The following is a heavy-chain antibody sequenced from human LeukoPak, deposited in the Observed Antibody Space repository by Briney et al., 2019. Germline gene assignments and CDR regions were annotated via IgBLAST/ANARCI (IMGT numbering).Heavy chain of an antibody. CDR1: GGTFSSYA. CDR2: IIPIFGIA. D-gene: IGHD3-22*01. Sequence: SVKVSCKASGGTFSSYAISWVRQAPGQGREWMGRIIPIFGIANYAQKFQGRVTITADKSTSTAYMELSSLRSEDTAVYYCARTYYYDSSGYHEDYWGQGTLVTVSS. CDR3: ARTYYYDSSGYHEDY. V-gene: IGHV1-69*04. J-gene: IGHJ4*02.